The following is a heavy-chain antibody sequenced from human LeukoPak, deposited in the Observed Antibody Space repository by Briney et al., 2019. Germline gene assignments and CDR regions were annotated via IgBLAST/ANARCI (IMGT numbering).Heavy chain of an antibody. V-gene: IGHV1-2*02. D-gene: IGHD3-10*01. CDR1: VHTFTGYY. CDR3: ARVGNRMVRGVIHNWFDP. Sequence: GASVKVSCKASVHTFTGYYMHWVRQAPGQGLEWMGWINPNSGGTNYAQKFQGRVTMTRDTSISTAYMELSRLRSDDTAVYYCARVGNRMVRGVIHNWFDPWGQGTLVTVSS. CDR2: INPNSGGT. J-gene: IGHJ5*02.